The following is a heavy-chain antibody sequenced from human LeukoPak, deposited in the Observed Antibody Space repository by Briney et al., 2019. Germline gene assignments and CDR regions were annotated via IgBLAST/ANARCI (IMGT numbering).Heavy chain of an antibody. Sequence: GGSLRLSCTASGFTFGDYAMSWFRQAPGKGLEWVGFIRSKAYGGTTEYAASVKGRFTISRDDSKSIAYLQMNSLKTEDTAVYYCTRLDYYDSSGRTRGWGQGTLVTVSS. J-gene: IGHJ4*02. D-gene: IGHD3-22*01. CDR1: GFTFGDYA. CDR2: IRSKAYGGTT. CDR3: TRLDYYDSSGRTRG. V-gene: IGHV3-49*03.